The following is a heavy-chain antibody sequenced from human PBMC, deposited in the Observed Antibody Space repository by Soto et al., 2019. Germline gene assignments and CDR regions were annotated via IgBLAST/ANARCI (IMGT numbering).Heavy chain of an antibody. CDR1: RFTFSSYG. D-gene: IGHD6-13*01. J-gene: IGHJ4*02. CDR3: AREEPRSDSSKWYFDY. CDR2: ISSSSSII. V-gene: IGHV3-48*01. Sequence: EVQLVDSGGGLVHPGGSLRLSCVASRFTFSSYGMNWVRQAPGKGLEWVSYISSSSSIIYYADSVKGRFTISRDNAKNSVYRQMNSRRGEDTAMYYCAREEPRSDSSKWYFDYWGQGSLVTVSS.